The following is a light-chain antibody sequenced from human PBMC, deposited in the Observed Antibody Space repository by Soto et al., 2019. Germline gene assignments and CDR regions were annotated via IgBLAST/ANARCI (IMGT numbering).Light chain of an antibody. CDR1: TAAVPSGHF. CDR2: DAS. Sequence: QAAVTREPSLTVSPGGTVTLTCGSSTAAVPSGHFPYWFQQKPGQAPRTLIYDASNKHSWTPARFSGSLLGGQAALTLSGAQPEDEAEYYCLLSYSDARVFGGGTKLTVL. J-gene: IGLJ3*02. CDR3: LLSYSDARV. V-gene: IGLV7-46*01.